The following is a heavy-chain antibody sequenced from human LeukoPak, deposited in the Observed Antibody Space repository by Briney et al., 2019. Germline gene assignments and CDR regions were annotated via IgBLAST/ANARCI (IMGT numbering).Heavy chain of an antibody. J-gene: IGHJ3*02. CDR3: XXXXXXYSXSYWGAFDI. CDR1: GFTVSSNY. D-gene: IGHD1-26*01. CDR2: IYSGGST. Sequence: GGSLRLSCAASGFTVSSNYMSWVRQAPGKGLEWVSVIYSGGSTYYADSVKGRFTISRDNSKNTLYLQMNSLRAEDTAVYYCXXXXXXYSXSYWGAFDIWGQGTMVTVSS. V-gene: IGHV3-66*01.